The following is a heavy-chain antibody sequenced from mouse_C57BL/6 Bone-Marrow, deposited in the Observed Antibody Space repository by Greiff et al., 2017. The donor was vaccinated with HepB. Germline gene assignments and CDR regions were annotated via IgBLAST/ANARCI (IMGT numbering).Heavy chain of an antibody. Sequence: EVKLMESGGGLVQPKGSLKLSCAASGFSFNTYAMNWVRQAPGKGLEWVARIRSKSNNYATYYADSVKDRFTISRDDSESMLYLQMNNLKTEDTAMYYCVRHEDYDCSMDYWGQGTSVTVSS. J-gene: IGHJ4*01. CDR3: VRHEDYDCSMDY. D-gene: IGHD2-4*01. CDR2: IRSKSNNYAT. CDR1: GFSFNTYA. V-gene: IGHV10-1*01.